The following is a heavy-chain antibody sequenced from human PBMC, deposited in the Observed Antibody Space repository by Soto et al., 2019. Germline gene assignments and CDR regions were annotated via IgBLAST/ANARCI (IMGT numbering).Heavy chain of an antibody. D-gene: IGHD5-12*01. CDR2: IYYSGST. V-gene: IGHV4-59*08. J-gene: IGHJ3*02. Sequence: AETLSLSRTVSGGYISRYYRSLIRQPPGKGLEWIGYIYYSGSTNYNPSLKSRVTISVDTSKNQFSLKLSSVTAADTAVYYCAKRYSGYDDAFAMWGQGRIVT. CDR1: GGYISRYY. CDR3: AKRYSGYDDAFAM.